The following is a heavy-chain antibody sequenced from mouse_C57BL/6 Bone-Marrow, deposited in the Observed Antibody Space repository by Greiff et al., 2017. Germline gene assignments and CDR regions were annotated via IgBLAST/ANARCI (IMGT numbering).Heavy chain of an antibody. Sequence: QVQLQQPGAELVKPGASVKLSCKASGYTFTSYWMHWVEQTPGQGLEWLGMIHPNSGSTTYNEKFKSKATLTVDKSANTAYMQPSSLTSEDSAVYDGATTYRVPMDYWGQGTSVTVSS. D-gene: IGHD5-1*01. J-gene: IGHJ4*01. CDR2: IHPNSGST. CDR3: ATTYRVPMDY. V-gene: IGHV1-64*01. CDR1: GYTFTSYW.